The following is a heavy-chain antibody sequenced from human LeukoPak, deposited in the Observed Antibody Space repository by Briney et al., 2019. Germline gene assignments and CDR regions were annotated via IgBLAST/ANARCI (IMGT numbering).Heavy chain of an antibody. V-gene: IGHV3-74*01. CDR2: INTDGSST. CDR1: GFTFSSYW. D-gene: IGHD2-2*01. Sequence: PGGSLRLSCVATGFTFSSYWMHWVRQAPGKGLVWVSRINTDGSSTNYADSVKGRFTISRYNAKSSLYLQMNSLRAEDTAVYYCARTSYGDYYYYMDVWGIGTTVTVSS. J-gene: IGHJ6*03. CDR3: ARTSYGDYYYYMDV.